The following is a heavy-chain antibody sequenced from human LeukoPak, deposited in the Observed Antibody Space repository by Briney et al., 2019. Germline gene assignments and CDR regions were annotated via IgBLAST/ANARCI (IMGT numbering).Heavy chain of an antibody. J-gene: IGHJ4*02. CDR3: AREACSGSCHSDYFDY. D-gene: IGHD2-15*01. Sequence: PGESLRLSCAASGFTFSSYGMHWVRQAPAKGLEWVAVISNNGRSIYYADSVKGRFTISRDNSKNTLFLQVNSLRVEDTAVYSCAREACSGSCHSDYFDYWGLGTLVTVSS. V-gene: IGHV3-30*03. CDR1: GFTFSSYG. CDR2: ISNNGRSI.